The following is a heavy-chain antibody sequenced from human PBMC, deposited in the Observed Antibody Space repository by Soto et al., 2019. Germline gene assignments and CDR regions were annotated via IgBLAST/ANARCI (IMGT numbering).Heavy chain of an antibody. CDR3: AKILQLGDYAYYYYGMDV. V-gene: IGHV3-48*01. D-gene: IGHD4-17*01. Sequence: SGGSMRLSCAASGFTFSAFNMNWVRQDPGKGLEWVSYISPNSGSTDYADSVKGRFSISRDNAKNSFYLQMNSLRAEDTAVYYCAKILQLGDYAYYYYGMDVWGQGTTVTVSS. CDR2: ISPNSGST. J-gene: IGHJ6*02. CDR1: GFTFSAFN.